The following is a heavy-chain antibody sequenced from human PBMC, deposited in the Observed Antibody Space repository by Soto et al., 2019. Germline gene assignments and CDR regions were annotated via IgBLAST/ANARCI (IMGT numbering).Heavy chain of an antibody. CDR3: ARGVPAAGTDWFDP. V-gene: IGHV4-4*07. CDR1: GDSISNYY. D-gene: IGHD6-13*01. Sequence: PSETLSLTCTVSGDSISNYYWSWIRQSAEKRLEWIGRVSSTGSSYYNPSLKSRVTISVDTSKNQVSLNLTSVTAADTAVYYCARGVPAAGTDWFDPWGQGXLVTVYS. J-gene: IGHJ5*02. CDR2: VSSTGSS.